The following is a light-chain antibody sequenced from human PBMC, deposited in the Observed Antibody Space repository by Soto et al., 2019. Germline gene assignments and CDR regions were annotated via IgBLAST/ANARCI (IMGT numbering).Light chain of an antibody. J-gene: IGKJ4*01. CDR3: QQCRNWPLT. CDR1: QNVYNN. V-gene: IGKV3-15*01. CDR2: DAS. Sequence: RVKPQAPSTLSVSPGEGATLSCKASQNVYNNLAWYQQRPGQPPRLLIYDASTRATGISARFSGSGYGTEFTLTISSLQSEDFAVYFCQQCRNWPLTFGGGTKVDIK.